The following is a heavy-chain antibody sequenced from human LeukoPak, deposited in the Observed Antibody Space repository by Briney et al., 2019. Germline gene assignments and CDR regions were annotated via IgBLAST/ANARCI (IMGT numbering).Heavy chain of an antibody. J-gene: IGHJ3*02. CDR1: GYTLTELS. D-gene: IGHD3-10*01. CDR3: ATRSLRIITMVRAFDAFDI. CDR2: FDPEDGET. V-gene: IGHV1-24*01. Sequence: GASVKVSCKVSGYTLTELSMHWVRQAPGKGLEWMGGFDPEDGETIYAQKFQGRVTMTEDTSTDTAYMELSSLRSEDTAVYYCATRSLRIITMVRAFDAFDIWGQGTMVTVSS.